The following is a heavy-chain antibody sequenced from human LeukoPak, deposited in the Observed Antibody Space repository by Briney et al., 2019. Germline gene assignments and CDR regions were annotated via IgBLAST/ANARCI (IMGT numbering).Heavy chain of an antibody. J-gene: IGHJ4*02. Sequence: PSETLSPTCTVSGGSVSSNYWSWIRQPPGKGLDWIGYIHYSGITNYNPSLKSRVTISVDTSKNQFSLNLSSVTAADTAVYYCARRYYVSVSYHLDYWAQGTLVTVSS. CDR2: IHYSGIT. D-gene: IGHD3-10*01. CDR3: ARRYYVSVSYHLDY. V-gene: IGHV4-59*08. CDR1: GGSVSSNY.